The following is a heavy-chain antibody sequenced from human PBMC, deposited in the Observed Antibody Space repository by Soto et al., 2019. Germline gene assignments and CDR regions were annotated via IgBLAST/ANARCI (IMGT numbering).Heavy chain of an antibody. J-gene: IGHJ4*02. V-gene: IGHV3-11*01. CDR3: ARDAGSGDHDSGYHYAFDY. Sequence: RLSCAAFGFTFSDYYMSWIRQAPGKGLEWVSYFSNSGSTMFYADSVKGRFTISRDNAKNSVYLHMHSLRAEDTAVYYCARDAGSGDHDSGYHYAFDYWGQGTLVTVSS. D-gene: IGHD3-22*01. CDR2: FSNSGSTM. CDR1: GFTFSDYY.